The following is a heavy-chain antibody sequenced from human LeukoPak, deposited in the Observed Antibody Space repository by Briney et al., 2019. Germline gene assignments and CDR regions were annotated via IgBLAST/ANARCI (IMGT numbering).Heavy chain of an antibody. J-gene: IGHJ4*02. Sequence: PGGSLRLSCAASGFTFSSYGMHWVRQAPGKGLEWVALIWSDERNKYYADSVKGQFTISRDNSKNTLYLQMDSLRAEDTAVYYCARTYDGSGFHSLDSWGQGTLVTVSS. CDR3: ARTYDGSGFHSLDS. CDR2: IWSDERNK. D-gene: IGHD3-22*01. CDR1: GFTFSSYG. V-gene: IGHV3-33*01.